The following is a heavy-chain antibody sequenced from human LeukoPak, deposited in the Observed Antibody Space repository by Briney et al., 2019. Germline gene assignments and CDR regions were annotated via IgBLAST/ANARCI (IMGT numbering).Heavy chain of an antibody. D-gene: IGHD3-10*01. J-gene: IGHJ4*02. V-gene: IGHV3-21*01. Sequence: GGSLRLSCAASGFTFSTYTMYWVRHPPGKRLEWVSIIGSSGGGIHYADSVRGRFTISRDNAKNSLYLQMNSLRAEDTAVYYCAKFKGHYGDSEYYFDYWGQGTLVTVSS. CDR3: AKFKGHYGDSEYYFDY. CDR2: IGSSGGGI. CDR1: GFTFSTYT.